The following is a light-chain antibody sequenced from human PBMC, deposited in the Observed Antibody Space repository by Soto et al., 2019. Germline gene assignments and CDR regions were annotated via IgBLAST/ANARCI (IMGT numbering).Light chain of an antibody. CDR3: QQSRSADTLT. CDR1: QSLFFSFSNKTF. J-gene: IGKJ2*01. Sequence: IVMTQSPDSLAVSLGERATITCKSSQSLFFSFSNKTFLAWYQQKPGQPPKLLIYWASTRESGVPDRFTGSGSRIHFPHTITSLQAEDVAVYYRQQSRSADTLTFGQGTKLEIK. V-gene: IGKV4-1*01. CDR2: WAS.